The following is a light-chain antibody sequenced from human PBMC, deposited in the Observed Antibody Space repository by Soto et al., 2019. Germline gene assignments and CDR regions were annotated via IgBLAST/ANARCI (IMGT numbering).Light chain of an antibody. CDR3: CSYAGSSTYVV. CDR1: SSDVGSYNL. V-gene: IGLV2-23*01. Sequence: QSALTQPASVSGSPGQSITISCTGTSSDVGSYNLVSWYQQHPGKAPKLMIYEGSKRPSGVSNRFSGSKSGNTASLTISGLQAEDEADYYCCSYAGSSTYVVFGGGTMLTV. J-gene: IGLJ2*01. CDR2: EGS.